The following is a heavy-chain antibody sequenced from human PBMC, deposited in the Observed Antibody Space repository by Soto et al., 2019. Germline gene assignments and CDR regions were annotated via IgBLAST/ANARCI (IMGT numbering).Heavy chain of an antibody. V-gene: IGHV3-23*01. CDR3: AKTSKSSTYYYGSGSYDY. D-gene: IGHD3-10*01. CDR2: ISGSGGST. Sequence: EVQLLASGGGLVQPGGSLRLSCAASGFTFSSYAMSWVRQAPGKGLEWVSAISGSGGSTYYADSVKGRFTISRDNSKNTLYLQMNSLRAEDTAVYYCAKTSKSSTYYYGSGSYDYWGQGTLVTVSS. CDR1: GFTFSSYA. J-gene: IGHJ4*02.